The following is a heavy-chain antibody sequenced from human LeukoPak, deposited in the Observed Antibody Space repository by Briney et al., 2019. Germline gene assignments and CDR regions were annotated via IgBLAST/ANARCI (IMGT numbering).Heavy chain of an antibody. CDR1: GFTFSSYA. Sequence: GGSLRLSCAASGFTFSSYAMSWVRQAPGKGLEWVSAISGSGGSTYYANSVKGRFTISRDNSKNTLYLQMNSLRAEDTAVYYCAIQRDMITLGGVIVPYDYWGQGTLVTVSS. CDR3: AIQRDMITLGGVIVPYDY. D-gene: IGHD3-16*02. V-gene: IGHV3-23*01. CDR2: ISGSGGST. J-gene: IGHJ4*02.